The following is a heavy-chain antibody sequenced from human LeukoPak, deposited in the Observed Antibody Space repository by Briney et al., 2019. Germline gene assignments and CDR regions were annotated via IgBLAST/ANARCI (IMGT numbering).Heavy chain of an antibody. V-gene: IGHV1-18*04. Sequence: ASVKVSCKASGYTFTSYYMHWVRQAPGQGLEWMGWISAYNGNTNYVQNFQGRVTMTTDTSTSTAYMELRSLRSADTAVFYCARITHRDGDHLDYWGQGTLVTVSS. D-gene: IGHD4-17*01. CDR3: ARITHRDGDHLDY. J-gene: IGHJ4*02. CDR2: ISAYNGNT. CDR1: GYTFTSYY.